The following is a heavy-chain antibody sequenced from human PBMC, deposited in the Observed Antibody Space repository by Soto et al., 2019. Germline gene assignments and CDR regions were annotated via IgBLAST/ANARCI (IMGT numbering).Heavy chain of an antibody. CDR2: TYYRSKWYI. CDR1: GDSVSRNTAA. CDR3: ARDEDSGSYPNWFDP. Sequence: SQTLSLTCAISGDSVSRNTAAWNWIRQSPSRGLEWLGRTYYRSKWYIHYAVSVKGRIAISPDTSKNQFSLQLNAVTPEDTAVYYCARDEDSGSYPNWFDPWGQGTLVTVSS. V-gene: IGHV6-1*01. D-gene: IGHD1-26*01. J-gene: IGHJ5*02.